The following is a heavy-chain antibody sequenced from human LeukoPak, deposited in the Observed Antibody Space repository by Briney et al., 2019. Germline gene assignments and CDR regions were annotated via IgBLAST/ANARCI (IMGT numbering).Heavy chain of an antibody. D-gene: IGHD6-13*01. J-gene: IGHJ5*02. V-gene: IGHV1-69*13. Sequence: GASVKVSCKASGGTFSSYAISWVRQAPGQGLEWMGGIIPIFGTANYAQKFQGRVTITADESTSTAYMELCSLRSEDTAVYYCTREWIEAAGFDPWGQGTLVTVSS. CDR2: IIPIFGTA. CDR1: GGTFSSYA. CDR3: TREWIEAAGFDP.